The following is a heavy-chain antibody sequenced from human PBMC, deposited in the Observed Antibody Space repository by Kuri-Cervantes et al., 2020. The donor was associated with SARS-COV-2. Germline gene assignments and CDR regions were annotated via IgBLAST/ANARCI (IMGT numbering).Heavy chain of an antibody. D-gene: IGHD3-22*01. V-gene: IGHV3-30*04. CDR3: ARDADDSSGYDYFDY. J-gene: IGHJ4*02. Sequence: GESLKISCAASGFTFSSYAMHWVRQAPGKGLEWVAVISYDGSNEYYADSVKGRFTISRDNSKNTLYLQLNSLRAEDTAVYYCARDADDSSGYDYFDYWGQGALVTVSS. CDR1: GFTFSSYA. CDR2: ISYDGSNE.